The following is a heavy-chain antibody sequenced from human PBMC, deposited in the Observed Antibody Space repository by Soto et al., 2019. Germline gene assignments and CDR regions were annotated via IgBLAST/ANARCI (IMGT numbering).Heavy chain of an antibody. J-gene: IGHJ4*02. Sequence: XESLRLSFAASCFPFNGYAMSWVRQAPGKGLEWVSAISGSGGSTYYADSVKGRFTISRDNAKNTLYLQRNSLGAEDTALYYGAKGRYSSSCYNYWGQGTPVTVSS. D-gene: IGHD6-13*01. CDR1: CFPFNGYA. CDR2: ISGSGGST. CDR3: AKGRYSSSCYNY. V-gene: IGHV3-23*01.